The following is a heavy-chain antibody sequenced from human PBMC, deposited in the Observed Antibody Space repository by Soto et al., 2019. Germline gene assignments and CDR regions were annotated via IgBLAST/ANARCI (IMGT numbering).Heavy chain of an antibody. J-gene: IGHJ6*03. CDR3: ARDGIAAATDGDYYYYMDV. D-gene: IGHD6-25*01. CDR1: GFTFDDHG. Sequence: GGSLRLSCAASGFTFDDHGMHWVRQGPGKGLQWVSSISWNSGHIDYADSVKGRFTISRDNAKKSLYLQMNSLSVEDTALYYCARDGIAAATDGDYYYYMDVWGKGTTVTVSS. V-gene: IGHV3-9*01. CDR2: ISWNSGHI.